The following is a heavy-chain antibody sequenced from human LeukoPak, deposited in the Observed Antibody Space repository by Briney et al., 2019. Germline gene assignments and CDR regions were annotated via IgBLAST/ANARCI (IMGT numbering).Heavy chain of an antibody. CDR2: ISYDGSNK. CDR3: ARVKSSRFGELLSPFDY. J-gene: IGHJ4*02. V-gene: IGHV3-30-3*01. D-gene: IGHD3-10*01. CDR1: GFTFSSYA. Sequence: SGGSLRLSCAASGFTFSSYAMHWVRQAPGKGLEWVAVISYDGSNKYYADSVKGRFTISRDNSKNTLYLQMNSLRAEDTAVYYFARVKSSRFGELLSPFDYWGQGTLVTVSS.